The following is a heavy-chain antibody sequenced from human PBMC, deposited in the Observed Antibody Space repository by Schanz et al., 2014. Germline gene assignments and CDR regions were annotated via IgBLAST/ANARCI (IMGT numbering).Heavy chain of an antibody. V-gene: IGHV1-2*04. CDR1: GGTFSSFG. CDR2: INPNSGTT. J-gene: IGHJ4*02. D-gene: IGHD2-21*01. CDR3: ARDRLECGAECYSVEVFEI. Sequence: VQLEQSGAEVKKPGSSVKVSCKASGGTFSSFGINWVRQAPGQGLEWMGRINPNSGTTNYAQKFQGWVTMTRDTSISTAYMELSRLRSEDTAVYYCARDRLECGAECYSVEVFEIWGQGTLVIVSS.